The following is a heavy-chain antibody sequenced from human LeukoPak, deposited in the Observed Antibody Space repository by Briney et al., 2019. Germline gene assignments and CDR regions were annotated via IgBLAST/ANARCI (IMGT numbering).Heavy chain of an antibody. J-gene: IGHJ5*01. CDR3: ARFYCSGGSCHNWFDP. CDR1: GYTFTSYD. Sequence: ASVKVSCKASGYTFTSYDINWVRQATGQGLEWMGWMNPNSGNTGYAQKFQGRVTMTRNTSISTAYMELSSLRSEDTAVYYCARFYCSGGSCHNWFDPWGQGTTVTVSS. CDR2: MNPNSGNT. D-gene: IGHD2-15*01. V-gene: IGHV1-8*01.